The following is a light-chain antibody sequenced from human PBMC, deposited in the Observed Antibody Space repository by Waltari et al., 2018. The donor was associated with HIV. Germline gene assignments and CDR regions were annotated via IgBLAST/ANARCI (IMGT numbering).Light chain of an antibody. CDR1: SSNIGAGYD. V-gene: IGLV1-40*01. Sequence: QSVLTQPPSVSGAPGQRVTISCTGSSSNIGAGYDVHWYEQLPGAAPKLLIYGNRHRLSGAPDRFSGSKSGTSASLAITGLQAEDEADYYCQSYDSALSGWVFGGGTKLTVL. J-gene: IGLJ3*02. CDR3: QSYDSALSGWV. CDR2: GNR.